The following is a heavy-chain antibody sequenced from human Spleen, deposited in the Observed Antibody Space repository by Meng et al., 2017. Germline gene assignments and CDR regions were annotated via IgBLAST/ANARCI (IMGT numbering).Heavy chain of an antibody. CDR2: IPYSGST. D-gene: IGHD3-22*01. V-gene: IGHV4-59*01. CDR3: ASHYYDSSGYLHDSFDI. Sequence: GSLRLSCAAYGGSFSGYYWSWIRQPPGKGLEWIGYIPYSGSTNYNPSLKSRVTISVDTSRNHFSLKLSSVTAADTAVYYCASHYYDSSGYLHDSFDIWGQGTMVTVSS. CDR1: GGSFSGYY. J-gene: IGHJ3*02.